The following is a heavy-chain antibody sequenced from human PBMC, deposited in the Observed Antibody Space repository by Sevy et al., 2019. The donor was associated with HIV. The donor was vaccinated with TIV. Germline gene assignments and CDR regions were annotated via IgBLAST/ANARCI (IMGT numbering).Heavy chain of an antibody. CDR3: ARGPNFWSGYYTSYYYYYIDV. J-gene: IGHJ6*03. CDR2: INHSGST. Sequence: SDTLSLTCAAYGGSFSGYYWSWIRQPPGKGLEWIGEINHSGSTNYNPSLKSRVTISVDTSKNQFSLKLSSVTAADTAVYYCARGPNFWSGYYTSYYYYYIDVWGKGTTVTVSS. CDR1: GGSFSGYY. V-gene: IGHV4-34*01. D-gene: IGHD3-3*01.